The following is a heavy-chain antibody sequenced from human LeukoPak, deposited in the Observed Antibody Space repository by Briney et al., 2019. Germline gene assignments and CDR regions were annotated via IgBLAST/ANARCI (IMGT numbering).Heavy chain of an antibody. CDR3: AREGYYGSGSPPSLYFDY. Sequence: GGSLGLSCAASGFTFRNYVIHWVRQAPGKGLEWVAVTSSDLNVKLYADSVKGRFTISRDNSRSTLYLQMNSLRPEDTAICYCAREGYYGSGSPPSLYFDYWGQGTLVTVSS. J-gene: IGHJ4*02. V-gene: IGHV3-30-3*01. D-gene: IGHD3-10*01. CDR2: TSSDLNVK. CDR1: GFTFRNYV.